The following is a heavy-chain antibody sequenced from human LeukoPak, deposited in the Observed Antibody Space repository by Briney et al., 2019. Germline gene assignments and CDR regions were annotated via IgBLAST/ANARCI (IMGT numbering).Heavy chain of an antibody. CDR3: AGGYCSGGSCDVFDY. J-gene: IGHJ4*02. Sequence: ASVKVSCKASGGTFSSYAISWVRQAPGQGLEWMGGIVPIFGTANYAQKFQGRVTITTDESTSTAYMELRSLRSDDTAVYYCAGGYCSGGSCDVFDYWGQGTLVTVSS. CDR2: IVPIFGTA. V-gene: IGHV1-69*05. D-gene: IGHD2-15*01. CDR1: GGTFSSYA.